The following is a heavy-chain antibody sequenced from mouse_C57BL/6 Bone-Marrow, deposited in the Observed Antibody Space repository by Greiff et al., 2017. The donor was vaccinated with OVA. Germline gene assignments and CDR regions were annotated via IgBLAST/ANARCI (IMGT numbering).Heavy chain of an antibody. CDR3: ALYGSSRHWYFDV. Sequence: VQLQESGPELVKPGASVKLSCKASGYTFTSYDIHWVKQRPGQGLEWIGWIYPRDGSPKYNEKFKGKATLTVDTSSVATYRELHSLASEDSAVYVCALYGSSRHWYFDVWGTGTTVTVSS. CDR2: IYPRDGSP. V-gene: IGHV1-85*01. CDR1: GYTFTSYD. D-gene: IGHD1-1*01. J-gene: IGHJ1*03.